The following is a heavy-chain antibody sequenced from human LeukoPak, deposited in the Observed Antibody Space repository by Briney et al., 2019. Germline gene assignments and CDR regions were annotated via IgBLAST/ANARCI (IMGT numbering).Heavy chain of an antibody. CDR3: ARASSGSYYYYYYMDV. CDR2: ISSSGSTI. J-gene: IGHJ6*03. V-gene: IGHV3-11*04. Sequence: PGGSLRLSCAASGFTFSDYYMSWIRQAPGKGLEWVSYISSSGSTIYYADSVKGRFTISRDNAKNSLYLQMNSLRAEDTAVYYCARASSGSYYYYYYMDVWGKGTTVTISS. CDR1: GFTFSDYY. D-gene: IGHD1-26*01.